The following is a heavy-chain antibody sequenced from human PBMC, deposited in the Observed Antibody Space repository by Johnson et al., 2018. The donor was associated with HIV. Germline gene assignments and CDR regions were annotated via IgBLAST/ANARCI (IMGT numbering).Heavy chain of an antibody. J-gene: IGHJ3*02. V-gene: IGHV3-20*04. CDR2: INWNGGST. D-gene: IGHD3-22*01. CDR1: GFTFEDYG. CDR3: ARGRLISMIVSAGAFDI. Sequence: VQLVESGGGAVRPGGSPRLSCVVSGFTFEDYGMSWVRQAPGKGLEWVSAINWNGGSTTYADSVKGRFIISRDNAKNSLYLQMNSLRDEDTAFYYCARGRLISMIVSAGAFDIWGQGTMVTVSS.